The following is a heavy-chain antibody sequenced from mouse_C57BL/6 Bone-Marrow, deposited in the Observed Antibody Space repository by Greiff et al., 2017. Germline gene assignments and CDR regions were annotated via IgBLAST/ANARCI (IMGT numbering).Heavy chain of an antibody. CDR1: GYSFTGYY. CDR2: INPSTGGT. D-gene: IGHD4-1*01. CDR3: TRRGTGSRYWYFDV. Sequence: EVQLQQSGPELVKPGASVKISCKASGYSFTGYYMHWVKQSPEKSLEWIGEINPSTGGTTYNKKFKAKATLTVDKSSSTAYMQLKSLTSEDTAVYYCTRRGTGSRYWYFDVWGTGTTVTVSS. J-gene: IGHJ1*03. V-gene: IGHV1-42*01.